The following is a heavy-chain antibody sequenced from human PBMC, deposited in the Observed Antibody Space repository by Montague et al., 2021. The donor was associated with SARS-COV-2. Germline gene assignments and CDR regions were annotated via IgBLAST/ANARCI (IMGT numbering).Heavy chain of an antibody. Sequence: SETLSLTCTVSGATINSDYWSWIRQSPGKGLEWIGYMSYSGSATYNPSLESRVAISRDTSKNQFSLTLIPATAADTAIYYCARTSDPSNFDSTGYYGAFDVWGQGTTVIVSS. D-gene: IGHD3-22*01. CDR1: GATINSDY. CDR3: ARTSDPSNFDSTGYYGAFDV. CDR2: MSYSGSA. J-gene: IGHJ3*01. V-gene: IGHV4-59*01.